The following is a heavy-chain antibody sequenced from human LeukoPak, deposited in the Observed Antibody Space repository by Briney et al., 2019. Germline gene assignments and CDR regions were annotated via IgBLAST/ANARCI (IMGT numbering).Heavy chain of an antibody. Sequence: SETLSLTCTVSGGSISSYYWSWIRQPPGKGLEWIGYIYYSGSTNYNPSLKSRVTISVDTSKNQFSLKPSSVTAADTAVYYCARVSPLLWFGEFDYWGQGTLVTVSS. J-gene: IGHJ4*02. CDR2: IYYSGST. CDR3: ARVSPLLWFGEFDY. CDR1: GGSISSYY. V-gene: IGHV4-59*01. D-gene: IGHD3-10*01.